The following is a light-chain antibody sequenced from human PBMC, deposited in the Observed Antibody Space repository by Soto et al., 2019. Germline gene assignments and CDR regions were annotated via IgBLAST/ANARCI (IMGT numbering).Light chain of an antibody. CDR1: QGVTTN. Sequence: EIVMSQSPAALSVYTGERAILSCRAGQGVTTNFAWYQQKSGQSPRLLIYDVSIRATGVPARFSGTGSETDFTLTISSLQSEDFAVYYCQQYNDWPFTFGPGTNVDI. V-gene: IGKV3-15*01. J-gene: IGKJ3*01. CDR2: DVS. CDR3: QQYNDWPFT.